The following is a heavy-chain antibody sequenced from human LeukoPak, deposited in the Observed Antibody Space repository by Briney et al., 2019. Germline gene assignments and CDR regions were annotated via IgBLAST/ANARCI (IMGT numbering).Heavy chain of an antibody. J-gene: IGHJ4*02. V-gene: IGHV3-23*01. Sequence: PGGSLRLSCVASGFTFSSYAMSWVRQAPGKGLEWVSAISGSGGSTYYADSVKGRFTISRDNSKNTLYLQMNSLRAEDTAVYYCAKESFDCSGGSCYGRFDYWGQGTLVTVSS. D-gene: IGHD2-15*01. CDR1: GFTFSSYA. CDR2: ISGSGGST. CDR3: AKESFDCSGGSCYGRFDY.